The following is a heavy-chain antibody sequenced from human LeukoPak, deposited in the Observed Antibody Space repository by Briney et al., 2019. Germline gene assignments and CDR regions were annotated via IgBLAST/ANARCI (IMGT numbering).Heavy chain of an antibody. V-gene: IGHV3-23*01. D-gene: IGHD3-16*01. Sequence: GSLSLSFAASGFTFSTYAMNWVRQAPGKGLEWVSGISGSGGGKFYADSVKGRFTISRDKSKSTLYLQMSSLKAEDAAVYYCAKDNADYPIYYFDSWGQGTLVTVSS. CDR1: GFTFSTYA. CDR3: AKDNADYPIYYFDS. CDR2: ISGSGGGK. J-gene: IGHJ4*02.